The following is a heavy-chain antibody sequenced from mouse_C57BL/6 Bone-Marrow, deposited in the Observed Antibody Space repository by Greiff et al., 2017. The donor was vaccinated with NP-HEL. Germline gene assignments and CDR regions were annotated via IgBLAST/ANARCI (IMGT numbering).Heavy chain of an antibody. V-gene: IGHV1-59*01. D-gene: IGHD1-1*01. CDR1: GYTFTSYW. J-gene: IGHJ1*03. Sequence: QVQLQQPGAELVRPGTSVKLSCKASGYTFTSYWMHWVKQRPGQGLEWIGVIDPSDSYTNYNQKFKGKATLTVATSSSTAYMQLSSLTSEDSAVYYCGITTVGNWYFDVWGTGTTVTVSS. CDR3: GITTVGNWYFDV. CDR2: IDPSDSYT.